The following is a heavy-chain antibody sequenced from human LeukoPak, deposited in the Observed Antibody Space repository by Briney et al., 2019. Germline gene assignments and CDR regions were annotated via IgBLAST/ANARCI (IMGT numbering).Heavy chain of an antibody. CDR3: ARVGPLWFGELFTPLPYYYYYGMDV. CDR2: ISSSSTI. V-gene: IGHV3-48*02. CDR1: GFTFSSYW. Sequence: GGSLRLSCAASGFTFSSYWMNWARQAPGKGLEWVSYISSSSTIYYADSVKGRFTISRDNAKNSLYLQMNSLRDEDTAVYYCARVGPLWFGELFTPLPYYYYYGMDVWGQGTTVTVSS. J-gene: IGHJ6*02. D-gene: IGHD3-10*01.